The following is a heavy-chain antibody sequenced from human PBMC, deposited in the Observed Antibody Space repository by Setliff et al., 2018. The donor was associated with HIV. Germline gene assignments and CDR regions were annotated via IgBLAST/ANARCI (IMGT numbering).Heavy chain of an antibody. CDR1: GYSISSGYY. Sequence: KTSETLSLTCAVSGYSISSGYYWGWIRQPPGTGLEWIGSFYHSTTYYNPSLKSRVTISVDTSKNQFSLKLISVTAADTAVYYCARYGGNSFWFDPWGQGTLVTV. J-gene: IGHJ5*02. CDR2: FYHSTT. D-gene: IGHD2-21*01. CDR3: ARYGGNSFWFDP. V-gene: IGHV4-38-2*01.